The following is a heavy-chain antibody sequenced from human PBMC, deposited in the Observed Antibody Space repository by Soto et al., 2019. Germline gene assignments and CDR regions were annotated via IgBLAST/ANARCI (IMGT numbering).Heavy chain of an antibody. V-gene: IGHV3-48*03. CDR1: GFTFSSYE. D-gene: IGHD2-15*01. CDR2: ISSSGSTI. Sequence: TGGSLRLSCAASGFTFSSYEMNWVRQAPGKGPEWVSYISSSGSTIYYADSVKGRFTISRDNAKNSLYLQMNSLRAEDTAVYYCLIVVNYPAYWGQGTLVTVS. J-gene: IGHJ4*02. CDR3: LIVVNYPAY.